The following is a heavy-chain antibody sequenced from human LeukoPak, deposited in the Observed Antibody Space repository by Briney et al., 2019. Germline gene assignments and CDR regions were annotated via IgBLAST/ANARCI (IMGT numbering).Heavy chain of an antibody. J-gene: IGHJ3*02. Sequence: GGSLRLSCAASGFTFSSYAMSWVRQAPGKGLEWVSAISGSGGSTYYADSVKGRFTISRDNSKNTLYLQMNSLRAEDTAVYYCARGPRLDSSGWYYGAFDIWGQGTMVTVSS. D-gene: IGHD6-19*01. CDR2: ISGSGGST. CDR1: GFTFSSYA. V-gene: IGHV3-23*01. CDR3: ARGPRLDSSGWYYGAFDI.